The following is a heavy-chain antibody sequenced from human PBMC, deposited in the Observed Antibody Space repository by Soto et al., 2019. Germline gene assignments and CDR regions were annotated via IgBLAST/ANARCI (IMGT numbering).Heavy chain of an antibody. D-gene: IGHD6-19*01. CDR3: ARRQWLVGGYYYGMDV. CDR1: GYNFTSYG. Sequence: QVQLVQSGAEVKKPGASVKVSCKASGYNFTSYGISWVRQAPGQGLEWRGWTSAYKGNTIYAQKLQGRVTMTTDTSTSTAYMERRRLRSDDTAVYYCARRQWLVGGYYYGMDVWGQGTTVTVSS. V-gene: IGHV1-18*01. CDR2: TSAYKGNT. J-gene: IGHJ6*02.